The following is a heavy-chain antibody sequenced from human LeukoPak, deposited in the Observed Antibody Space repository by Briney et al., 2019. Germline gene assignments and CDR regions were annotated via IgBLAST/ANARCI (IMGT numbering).Heavy chain of an antibody. J-gene: IGHJ4*02. V-gene: IGHV3-30-3*01. CDR3: ARESVFDS. CDR2: ISDDGSNI. Sequence: GGSLRLSCAASGFTFSSYSMNWVRQAPGKGLEWVAVISDDGSNIYYADSVKGRFTISRDNSKNTLYLQMNSLGGEDTAVYYCARESVFDSWGQGTLVIVSS. CDR1: GFTFSSYS.